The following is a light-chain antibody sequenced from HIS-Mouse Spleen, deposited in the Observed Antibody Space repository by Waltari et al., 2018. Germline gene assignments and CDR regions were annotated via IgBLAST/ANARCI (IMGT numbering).Light chain of an antibody. V-gene: IGLV3-10*01. J-gene: IGLJ2*01. Sequence: SYELTQPPSVSVSPGQTARITCSGDALPKKYAYWYQQKSGLAPVLVIYEDSKRPPGIPRRFSGSSSGTMATLTISGAQVEDEADYYCYSTDSSGNHRVFGGGTKLTVL. CDR1: ALPKKY. CDR3: YSTDSSGNHRV. CDR2: EDS.